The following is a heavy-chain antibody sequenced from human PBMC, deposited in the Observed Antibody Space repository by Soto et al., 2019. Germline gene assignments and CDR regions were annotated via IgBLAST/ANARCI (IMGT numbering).Heavy chain of an antibody. V-gene: IGHV3-30*04. CDR2: ISYDGSNK. D-gene: IGHD3-22*01. J-gene: IGHJ4*02. Sequence: PGGSLRLSCAASGFTFSSYAMDWVRQAPGKGLEWVAVISYDGSNKYYADSVKGRFTIARDNSKNTLYLQMDSLRAEDTAVYYCAKDTYYHDTSGYYIFDYWGQGTLVTVSS. CDR1: GFTFSSYA. CDR3: AKDTYYHDTSGYYIFDY.